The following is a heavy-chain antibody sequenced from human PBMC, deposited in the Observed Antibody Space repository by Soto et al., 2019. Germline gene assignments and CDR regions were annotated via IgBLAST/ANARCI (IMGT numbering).Heavy chain of an antibody. V-gene: IGHV3-33*03. CDR2: IWNDGSNE. CDR3: AKDDVQGSSWFRFLDS. J-gene: IGHJ4*02. D-gene: IGHD6-13*01. CDR1: GFTFSNYG. Sequence: GSLRLSCAASGFTFSNYGMHWVRQAPGKGLEWVAFIWNDGSNEYYADSVRGRFTISRDNPKNLLYLQMNSLKVEDTAVYYCAKDDVQGSSWFRFLDSWGQGT.